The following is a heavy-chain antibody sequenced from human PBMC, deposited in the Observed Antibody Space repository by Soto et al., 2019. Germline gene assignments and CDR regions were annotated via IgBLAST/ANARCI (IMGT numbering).Heavy chain of an antibody. CDR3: SIDPTGGRELNIPRYYSYGMDV. J-gene: IGHJ6*02. V-gene: IGHV4-31*03. D-gene: IGHD1-26*01. CDR2: IYYSGST. Sequence: PSETLSLTGTVSGGSISSGCYYWSWIRQHPGKGLEWIGYIYYSGSTYYNPSLKSRVTISVDTSKNQFSLKLSSVTAADTAVYYCSIDPTGGRELNIPRYYSYGMDVWGQGTTVTVCS. CDR1: GGSISSGCYY.